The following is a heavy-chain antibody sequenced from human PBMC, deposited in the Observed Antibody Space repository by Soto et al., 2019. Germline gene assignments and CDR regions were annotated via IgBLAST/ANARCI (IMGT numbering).Heavy chain of an antibody. CDR1: GFTFSSFG. D-gene: IGHD6-19*01. J-gene: IGHJ4*02. V-gene: IGHV3-30*18. CDR3: AKDTGWYSGRLDY. CDR2: ISYDGNNK. Sequence: PGGSLRLSCAISGFTFSSFGMHWVRQAPGKGLEWVAVISYDGNNKYYADSVKGRFTISRDNFKNTLYLQINSLRAEDTAEYYCAKDTGWYSGRLDYWGQGTLVTRLL.